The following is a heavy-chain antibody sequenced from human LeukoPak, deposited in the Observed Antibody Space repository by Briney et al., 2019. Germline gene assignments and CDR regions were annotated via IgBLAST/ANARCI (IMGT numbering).Heavy chain of an antibody. Sequence: PGRSLRLSCAASGFTFSSYAMHWVRQAPGKGLEWVAVISYDGSNKYYADSVKGRFTLSRDNSKNTLYLQMNSLRAEDTAVYYCAREGGERTYDYWGQGTLVTVSS. CDR3: AREGGERTYDY. CDR1: GFTFSSYA. CDR2: ISYDGSNK. J-gene: IGHJ4*02. D-gene: IGHD3-10*01. V-gene: IGHV3-30*04.